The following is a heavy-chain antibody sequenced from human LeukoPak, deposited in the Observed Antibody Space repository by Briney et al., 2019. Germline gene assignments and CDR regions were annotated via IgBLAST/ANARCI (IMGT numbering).Heavy chain of an antibody. J-gene: IGHJ4*02. CDR2: IKQDGSEK. V-gene: IGHV3-7*03. CDR3: AKFSSTSYSQGTFDY. Sequence: GGSLRLSCAASGFTFSSYGMSWVRQAPGKGLEWVANIKQDGSEKYYVDSVKGRFTISRDNSKNTLYLQMNSLRAEDTAVYYCAKFSSTSYSQGTFDYWGQGTLVTVSS. D-gene: IGHD2-2*01. CDR1: GFTFSSYG.